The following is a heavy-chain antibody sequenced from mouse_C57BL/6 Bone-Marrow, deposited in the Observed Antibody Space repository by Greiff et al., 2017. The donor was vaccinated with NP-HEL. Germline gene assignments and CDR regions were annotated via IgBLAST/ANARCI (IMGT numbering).Heavy chain of an antibody. V-gene: IGHV5-6*01. Sequence: VQLKESGGDLVKPGGSLKLSCAASGFTFSSYGMSWVRQTPDKRLEWVATISSGGSYTYYPDSVKGRFTISRDNAKNTLYLQMSSLKSEDTAMYYCARRDWQYFDYWGQGTTLTVSS. CDR2: ISSGGSYT. D-gene: IGHD4-1*01. CDR1: GFTFSSYG. J-gene: IGHJ2*01. CDR3: ARRDWQYFDY.